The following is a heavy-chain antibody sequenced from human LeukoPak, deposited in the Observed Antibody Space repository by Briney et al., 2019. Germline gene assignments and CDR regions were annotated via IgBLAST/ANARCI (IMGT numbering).Heavy chain of an antibody. D-gene: IGHD3-22*01. V-gene: IGHV4-34*01. CDR2: INHSGST. CDR1: GGSFSGYY. Sequence: SETLSLTCAVYGGSFSGYYWSWIRQPPGKGLEWIGEINHSGSTNYNPSLKSRVTISVDTSKNQFSLKLSSVTAADTAVYYCARSSGYYYGAFDIWGQGTMVTVSS. J-gene: IGHJ3*02. CDR3: ARSSGYYYGAFDI.